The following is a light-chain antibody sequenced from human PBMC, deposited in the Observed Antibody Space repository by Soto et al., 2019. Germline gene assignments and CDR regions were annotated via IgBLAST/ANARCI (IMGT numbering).Light chain of an antibody. CDR3: QQYNNWPWT. J-gene: IGKJ1*01. CDR1: QSVSRS. V-gene: IGKV3-15*01. Sequence: EIVMTQSPAALSVSPGERATLSCWASQSVSRSLAWYQQKPGQPPRLLIYGASTRATGVPARFSGSGSGTEFTLTISSLQSEDFAVYYCQQYNNWPWTFGLGTTVEIK. CDR2: GAS.